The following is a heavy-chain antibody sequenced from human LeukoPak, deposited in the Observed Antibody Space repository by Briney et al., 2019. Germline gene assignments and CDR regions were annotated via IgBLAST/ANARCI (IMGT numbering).Heavy chain of an antibody. CDR2: ISTISSTI. J-gene: IGHJ6*03. CDR3: AGGPDYDFWSGWGYYYYYYMDV. D-gene: IGHD3-3*01. V-gene: IGHV3-48*01. CDR1: GFTFSSYS. Sequence: GGSLRLSXAASGFTFSSYSMNWVRQAPGKGLEWVSYISTISSTIYYADSVKGRFTIYRDNAKNSLSLQMNSLRAEDTAVYYCAGGPDYDFWSGWGYYYYYYMDVWGKGTTVAVSS.